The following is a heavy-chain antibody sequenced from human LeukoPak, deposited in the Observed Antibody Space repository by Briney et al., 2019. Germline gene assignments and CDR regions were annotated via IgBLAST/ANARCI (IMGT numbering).Heavy chain of an antibody. Sequence: SETLSLTCSVYGGSFSGYYWSWIRQPPGKGLEWIGEINHSGNTKYNPSLKSRVTISVETSKNQFSLKLSSVTAADTAVYYCAREGIEAYAYDSSGYPPDTWGQG. J-gene: IGHJ6*01. V-gene: IGHV4-34*01. CDR1: GGSFSGYY. CDR3: AREGIEAYAYDSSGYPPDT. D-gene: IGHD3-22*01. CDR2: INHSGNT.